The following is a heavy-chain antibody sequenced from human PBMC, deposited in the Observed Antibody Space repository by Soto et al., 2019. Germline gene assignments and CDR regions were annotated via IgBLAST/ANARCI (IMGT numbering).Heavy chain of an antibody. D-gene: IGHD1-26*01. CDR1: GFTVSSNY. Sequence: GGSLRLSGAASGFTVSSNYMSWVRQAPGKGLEWVSIIYSGDTTYYADSVKGRFTISRDNSKNTLYLQMNSLRAGDTAVYYCARGGVGPRTLDYWGQGTLVTVSS. V-gene: IGHV3-53*01. J-gene: IGHJ4*02. CDR2: IYSGDTT. CDR3: ARGGVGPRTLDY.